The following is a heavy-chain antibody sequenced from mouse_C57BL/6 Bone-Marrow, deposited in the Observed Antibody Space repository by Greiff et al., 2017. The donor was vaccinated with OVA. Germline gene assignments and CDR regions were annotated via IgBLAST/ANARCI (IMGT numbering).Heavy chain of an antibody. CDR3: ARHYGSSYGWYFDV. J-gene: IGHJ1*03. V-gene: IGHV1-50*01. D-gene: IGHD1-1*01. CDR1: GYTFTSYW. CDR2: IDPSDSYT. Sequence: QVQLKQPGAELVKPGASVKLSCKASGYTFTSYWMQWVKQRPGQGLEWIGEIDPSDSYTNYNQKFKGKATLTVDTSSSTAYMQLSSLASEDAAVYYCARHYGSSYGWYFDVWGTGTTVTVSS.